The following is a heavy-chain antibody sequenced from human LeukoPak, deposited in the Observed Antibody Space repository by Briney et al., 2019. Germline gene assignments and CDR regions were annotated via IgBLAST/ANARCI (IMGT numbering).Heavy chain of an antibody. V-gene: IGHV3-30*03. CDR3: ARTLLWFGEFPDY. J-gene: IGHJ4*02. D-gene: IGHD3-10*01. CDR1: GFTVSSNY. CDR2: ISYDGSNK. Sequence: GGSLRLSCAASGFTVSSNYMSWVRQAPGKGLEWVAVISYDGSNKYYADSVKGRFTISRDNSKNTLYLQMNSLRAEDTAVYYCARTLLWFGEFPDYWGQGTLVTVSS.